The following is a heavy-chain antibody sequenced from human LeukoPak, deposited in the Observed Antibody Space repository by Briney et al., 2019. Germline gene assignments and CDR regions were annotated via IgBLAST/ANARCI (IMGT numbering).Heavy chain of an antibody. CDR3: ARDGSYGGFDY. Sequence: PSETLSLTCAVYGGSFSGYYWSWIRQPPGKGLEWIGEINHSGSTNYNPSLTSRVTISVDTSKNQFSLKLSSVTAADTAVYYCARDGSYGGFDYWGQGTLVTVSS. J-gene: IGHJ4*02. V-gene: IGHV4-34*01. CDR2: INHSGST. CDR1: GGSFSGYY. D-gene: IGHD3-10*01.